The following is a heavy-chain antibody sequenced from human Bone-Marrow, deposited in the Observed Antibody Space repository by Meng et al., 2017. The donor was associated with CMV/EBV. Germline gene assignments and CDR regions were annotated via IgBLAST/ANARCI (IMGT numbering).Heavy chain of an antibody. D-gene: IGHD5-18*01. CDR2: IGTAGDT. V-gene: IGHV3-13*01. J-gene: IGHJ4*02. CDR1: GFTFSSND. CDR3: ARVGQLRYADY. Sequence: GGSLRLSCAASGFTFSSNDMHWVRQTTGKGLEWVSAIGTAGDTYYPGSVKGRFTISRDNSKNTLYLQMNSLRAEDTAVYYCARVGQLRYADYWGQGTLVTVSS.